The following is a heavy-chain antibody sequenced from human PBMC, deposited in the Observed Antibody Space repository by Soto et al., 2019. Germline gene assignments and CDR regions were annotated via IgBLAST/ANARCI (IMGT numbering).Heavy chain of an antibody. V-gene: IGHV1-18*01. CDR2: NSTANGYT. Sequence: AGVTVSCQDSDYCFSPYGISLVRQAPGQGIEGMGWNSTANGYTNYAQKFQGRLSMTTDTSTNTAYMEVRSLRSDDTAFYFCARDRSFALLEWSPSDSYGMDVWGQGTSVTVSS. CDR1: DYCFSPYG. CDR3: ARDRSFALLEWSPSDSYGMDV. D-gene: IGHD3-3*01. J-gene: IGHJ6*02.